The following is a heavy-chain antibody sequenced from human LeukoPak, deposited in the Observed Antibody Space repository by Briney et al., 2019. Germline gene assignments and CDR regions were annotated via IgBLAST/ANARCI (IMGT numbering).Heavy chain of an antibody. CDR3: ARADCGGDCYLYNWFDP. D-gene: IGHD2-21*02. CDR2: IYYSGST. V-gene: IGHV4-31*03. Sequence: SQTLSLTCTVSGGSISSGGYYWSWIRQHPGKGLEWIGYIYYSGSTYYNPSLKSRVTISVDTPKNQFSLKLSSVTAADTAVYYCARADCGGDCYLYNWFDPWGQGTLVTVSS. J-gene: IGHJ5*02. CDR1: GGSISSGGYY.